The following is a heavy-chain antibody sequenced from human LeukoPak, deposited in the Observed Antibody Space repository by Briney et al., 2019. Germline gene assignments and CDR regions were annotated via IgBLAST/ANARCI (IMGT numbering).Heavy chain of an antibody. D-gene: IGHD3-22*01. CDR2: IKSKTDGGTT. CDR3: TTDTYYHDSSGYYFADY. J-gene: IGHJ4*02. Sequence: GGSLRLSCAASGFTFSNAWMSWVRQAPGKGLEWVGRIKSKTDGGTTDYAAPVKGRFTISRDDSKNTLYLQMNSLKTEDTAVYYCTTDTYYHDSSGYYFADYWGQGTLVTVSS. V-gene: IGHV3-15*01. CDR1: GFTFSNAW.